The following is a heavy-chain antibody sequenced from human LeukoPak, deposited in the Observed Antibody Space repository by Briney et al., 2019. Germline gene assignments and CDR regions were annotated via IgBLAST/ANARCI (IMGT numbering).Heavy chain of an antibody. J-gene: IGHJ3*02. CDR2: ISGSGFST. CDR3: AKAGLDYGGNPELDAFDI. V-gene: IGHV3-23*01. Sequence: PGGSLRLSCAASGFTFSSYAMSWVRQAPGKGLEWVSAISGSGFSTYYADSVKGRFTMSRDSSKNTLYLQMNSLRAENTAVYYCAKAGLDYGGNPELDAFDIWGQGTMVTVSS. D-gene: IGHD4-23*01. CDR1: GFTFSSYA.